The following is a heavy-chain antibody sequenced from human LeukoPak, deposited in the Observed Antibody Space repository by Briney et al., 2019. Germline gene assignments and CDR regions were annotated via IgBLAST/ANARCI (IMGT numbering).Heavy chain of an antibody. Sequence: GASVNVSFKASGYTFTIYGISWVRQAPGQGLEWMGWISAYNGNTNYAQKLQGRVTMTTDTSTSTAYMELRSLRSDDTAVYYCARHGTVARYYFDHWGQGTLVTVSS. D-gene: IGHD6-19*01. CDR1: GYTFTIYG. CDR3: ARHGTVARYYFDH. V-gene: IGHV1-18*01. CDR2: ISAYNGNT. J-gene: IGHJ4*02.